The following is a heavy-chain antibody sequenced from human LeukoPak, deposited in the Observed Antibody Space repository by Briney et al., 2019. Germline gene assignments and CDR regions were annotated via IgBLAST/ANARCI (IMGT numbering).Heavy chain of an antibody. CDR1: GYTFTSYA. CDR3: ARDKGGGTFWSGYQRNFDY. Sequence: GASVKVSCKASGYTFTSYAMNWVRQAPGQGLEWMGWINTNTGNPTYAQGFTGRFVFSLDTSVSTAYLQISSLKAEDTAVYYCARDKGGGTFWSGYQRNFDYWGQGTLVTVSS. J-gene: IGHJ4*02. CDR2: INTNTGNP. V-gene: IGHV7-4-1*02. D-gene: IGHD3-3*01.